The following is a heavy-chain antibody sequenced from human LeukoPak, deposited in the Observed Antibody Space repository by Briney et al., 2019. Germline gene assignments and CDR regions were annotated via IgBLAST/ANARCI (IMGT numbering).Heavy chain of an antibody. CDR2: MNPNSGNT. V-gene: IGHV1-8*01. J-gene: IGHJ4*02. CDR3: ARGRRLLWFGELPPYYFDY. CDR1: GYTFTSYD. D-gene: IGHD3-10*01. Sequence: ASVKVSCKASGYTFTSYDINWVRQATGQGLEWMGWMNPNSGNTGYAQKFQGRVTMTRNTPISTAYMELSSLRSEDTAVYYCARGRRLLWFGELPPYYFDYWGQGTLVTVSS.